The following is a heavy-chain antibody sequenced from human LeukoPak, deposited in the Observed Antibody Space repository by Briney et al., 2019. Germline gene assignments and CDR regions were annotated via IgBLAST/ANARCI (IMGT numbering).Heavy chain of an antibody. D-gene: IGHD4-17*01. V-gene: IGHV4-59*01. CDR2: IYYSGST. CDR3: ARDTEGDYYDY. J-gene: IGHJ4*02. CDR1: GGSISSYY. Sequence: KPSETLSLTCTVSGGSISSYYWSWIRQPPGKGLEWIGYIYYSGSTNYNPSLKSRVTISVDTSKNQFSLKLSSVTAADTAVYYCARDTEGDYYDYWGQGTLVTVSS.